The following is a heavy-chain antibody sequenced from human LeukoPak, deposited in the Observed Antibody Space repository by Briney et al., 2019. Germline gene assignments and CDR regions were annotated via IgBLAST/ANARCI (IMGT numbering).Heavy chain of an antibody. V-gene: IGHV4-34*01. Sequence: SETLSLTCAVYGGSFSGYYWSWIRQPPGKGLEWIGEINHSGSTNYNPSLKSRVTISVDTSKNQFSLKLSSVTAADTAVYYCARQILRMVRGVIIKKAPGYFDYWGQGTLVTVSS. CDR3: ARQILRMVRGVIIKKAPGYFDY. D-gene: IGHD3-10*01. CDR1: GGSFSGYY. J-gene: IGHJ4*02. CDR2: INHSGST.